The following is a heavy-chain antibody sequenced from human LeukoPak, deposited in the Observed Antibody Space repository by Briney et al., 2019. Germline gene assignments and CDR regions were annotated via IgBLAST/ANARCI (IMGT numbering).Heavy chain of an antibody. D-gene: IGHD3-16*01. J-gene: IGHJ2*01. CDR2: IYYSGST. CDR1: GVSISSFY. Sequence: SETLSFTGTGYGVSISSFYWSWIRQPPGKGLKWMGNIYYSGSTNYNPSLNSGVTISVDTSRNQFSLKRSFVTAEATAVYYCARYTLPPLWFFDLWGRGTLVTVSS. V-gene: IGHV4-59*08. CDR3: ARYTLPPLWFFDL.